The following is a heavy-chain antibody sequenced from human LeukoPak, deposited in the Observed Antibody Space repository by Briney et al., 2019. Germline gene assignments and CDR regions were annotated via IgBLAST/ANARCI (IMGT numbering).Heavy chain of an antibody. V-gene: IGHV1-46*01. CDR1: GYTFTSYY. J-gene: IGHJ4*02. CDR3: ARGGYYYDSSGYYYYFDY. D-gene: IGHD3-22*01. CDR2: INPSGGST. Sequence: VASVKVSCKASGYTFTSYYMHWVRQAPGQGLEWMGIINPSGGSTSYAQKFQGRVTMTRDMSTSTVYMELSSLRSEDTAVYYCARGGYYYDSSGYYYYFDYWGQGTLVTVSS.